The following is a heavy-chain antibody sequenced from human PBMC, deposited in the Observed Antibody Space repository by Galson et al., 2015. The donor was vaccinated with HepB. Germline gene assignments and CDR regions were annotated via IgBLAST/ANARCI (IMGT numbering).Heavy chain of an antibody. J-gene: IGHJ4*02. CDR1: GFTFSSYA. V-gene: IGHV3-30*18. Sequence: SLRLSCAASGFTFSSYAMHWVRQAPGKGLEWVAVISYDGINKYYADSVEGRFSISRDNSRNTVYLQMDTLRADDTAAYFCAKDPHTSGWSGGPGDYWGQGTLVTVSS. CDR2: ISYDGINK. CDR3: AKDPHTSGWSGGPGDY. D-gene: IGHD6-19*01.